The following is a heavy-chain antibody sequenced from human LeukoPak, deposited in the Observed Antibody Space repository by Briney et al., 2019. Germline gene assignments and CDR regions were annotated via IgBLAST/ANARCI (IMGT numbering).Heavy chain of an antibody. D-gene: IGHD4-17*01. Sequence: SETLSLTCTVSGGSISSSSYYWGWIRQPPGKGLEWIGSIYYSGSTYYNPSLKSRVTISVDTSKNQFSLKLSSVTAADTAVYYCASHYGDYPDWGQGTLVTVSS. V-gene: IGHV4-39*01. CDR3: ASHYGDYPD. CDR2: IYYSGST. CDR1: GGSISSSSYY. J-gene: IGHJ4*02.